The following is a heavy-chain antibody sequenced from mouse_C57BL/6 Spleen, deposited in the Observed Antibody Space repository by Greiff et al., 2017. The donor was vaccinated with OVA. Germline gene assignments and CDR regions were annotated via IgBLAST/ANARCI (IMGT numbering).Heavy chain of an antibody. CDR2: IRNKANNHAT. D-gene: IGHD1-1*01. Sequence: EVKLMESGGGLVQPGGSMKLSCAASGFTFSDAWMDWVRQSPEKGLEWVAEIRNKANNHATYYAESVKGRFTISRDDSKSSVYLQMNSLRAEDTGIYYCTRSYYYGRDYYAMDYWGQGTSVTVSS. V-gene: IGHV6-6*01. CDR1: GFTFSDAW. J-gene: IGHJ4*01. CDR3: TRSYYYGRDYYAMDY.